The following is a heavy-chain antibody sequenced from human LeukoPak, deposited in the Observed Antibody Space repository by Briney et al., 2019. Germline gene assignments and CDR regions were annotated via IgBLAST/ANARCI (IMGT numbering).Heavy chain of an antibody. CDR2: INTNTGNP. D-gene: IGHD2-2*01. V-gene: IGHV7-4-1*02. Sequence: GASVKVSCKASGYAFIDYAINWVRQAPGQGLEWMGWINTNTGNPTYAQGFTGRFVFSLDTSVSTTYLQISSLKAEDTAVYYCARDPGDDFVVPGDPWGQGTPVTVSS. CDR3: ARDPGDDFVVPGDP. J-gene: IGHJ5*02. CDR1: GYAFIDYA.